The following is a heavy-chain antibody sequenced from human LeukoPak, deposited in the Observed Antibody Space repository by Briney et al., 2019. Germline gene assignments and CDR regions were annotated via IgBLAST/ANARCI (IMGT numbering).Heavy chain of an antibody. Sequence: GGSLRLSCSASGFTFSSYAMHWVRQAPGKGLEWVATISNDGVNKYYADSVKGRFAISRDNSRNTLYLQVNSLRAEDTAVCYCARGRAVTGPTVIDYWGQGTLVTVSS. CDR2: ISNDGVNK. CDR3: ARGRAVTGPTVIDY. V-gene: IGHV3-30*09. CDR1: GFTFSSYA. J-gene: IGHJ4*02. D-gene: IGHD6-19*01.